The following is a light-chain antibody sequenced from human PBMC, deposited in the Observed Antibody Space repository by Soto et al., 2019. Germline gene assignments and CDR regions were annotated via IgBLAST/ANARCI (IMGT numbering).Light chain of an antibody. V-gene: IGLV1-40*01. CDR3: QSYDSRLSGYV. J-gene: IGLJ1*01. Sequence: QSVVTQPPSVSGAPGQRVTISCTGSSSNIGAGYDVNWYQQLPGTAPKFLIYANSNRPSGVPDRFSGSKSGTSASLAITGLQTEDEADYYCQSYDSRLSGYVFGTGTKVTVL. CDR2: ANS. CDR1: SSNIGAGYD.